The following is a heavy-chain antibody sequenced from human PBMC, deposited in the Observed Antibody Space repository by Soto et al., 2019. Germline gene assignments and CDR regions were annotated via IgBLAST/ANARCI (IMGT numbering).Heavy chain of an antibody. V-gene: IGHV3-30-3*01. Sequence: QVQLVESGGGVVQPGRSLRLSCAASGFTFSSYAMHWVRQAPGKGLEWVAVISYDGSNKYYADSVKGRFTISRDNSKNTLYLQMNSLRAEDTAVYYCARGRRRAYDGNLDYFDYWGQGTLVTVSS. CDR3: ARGRRRAYDGNLDYFDY. J-gene: IGHJ4*02. CDR2: ISYDGSNK. D-gene: IGHD3-10*01. CDR1: GFTFSSYA.